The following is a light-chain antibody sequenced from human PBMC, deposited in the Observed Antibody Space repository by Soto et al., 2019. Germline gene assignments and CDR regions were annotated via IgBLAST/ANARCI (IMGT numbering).Light chain of an antibody. V-gene: IGKV3-11*01. CDR1: QGIGTS. CDR3: HQRRSWPYS. J-gene: IGKJ2*03. CDR2: GAS. Sequence: DIVLTQSPDTLSLSPGERATLSCRASQGIGTSLAWYQHKPGQAPRLVIYGASNRAAGIPARFSGSGSGTDFTLTISSLAPEDIAIYFCHQRRSWPYSFGRGTNLEIK.